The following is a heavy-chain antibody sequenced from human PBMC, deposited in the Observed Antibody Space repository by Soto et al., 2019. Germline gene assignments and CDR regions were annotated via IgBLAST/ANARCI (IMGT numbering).Heavy chain of an antibody. CDR3: ARIGTSSGWSSDY. CDR2: IKHDGSVK. D-gene: IGHD6-19*01. J-gene: IGHJ4*02. CDR1: GFTFSSNW. Sequence: GGSVRLSCAASGFTFSSNWMNWVRQAPGKGLEWVVNIKHDGSVKNYADSVKGRFTISRDNAKNSLYLQMNSLRAEDTAVYYCARIGTSSGWSSDYWGQGTLVTVSS. V-gene: IGHV3-7*01.